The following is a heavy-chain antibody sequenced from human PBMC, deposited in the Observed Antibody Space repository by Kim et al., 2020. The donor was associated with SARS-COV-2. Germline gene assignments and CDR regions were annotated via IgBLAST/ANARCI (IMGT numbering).Heavy chain of an antibody. J-gene: IGHJ4*02. D-gene: IGHD1-1*01. Sequence: GGSLRLSCAASGFSLSNYGMHWVRQAPGKGLEWVAVISYDGSNIYYGDSVRGRFTISRDSSKNTVYLQMNSLRAEDTALYYCARDLWNTNFDYWGQGTLVTVSS. CDR3: ARDLWNTNFDY. CDR2: ISYDGSNI. CDR1: GFSLSNYG. V-gene: IGHV3-33*05.